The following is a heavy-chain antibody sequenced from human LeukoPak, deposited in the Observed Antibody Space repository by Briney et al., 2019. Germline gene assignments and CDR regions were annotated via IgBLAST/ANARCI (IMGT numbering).Heavy chain of an antibody. CDR3: AKVRVGYYGSSGYLAY. D-gene: IGHD3-22*01. J-gene: IGHJ4*02. V-gene: IGHV3-23*01. CDR1: GFTFSSYA. CDR2: ISGSGGST. Sequence: GGSLRLSCAASGFTFSSYAMSWVRQAPGKGLEWVSAISGSGGSTYYADSVKGRFTISRDNSKNTLYLQMNSLRAEDTAVYYCAKVRVGYYGSSGYLAYWGQGTLVTVSS.